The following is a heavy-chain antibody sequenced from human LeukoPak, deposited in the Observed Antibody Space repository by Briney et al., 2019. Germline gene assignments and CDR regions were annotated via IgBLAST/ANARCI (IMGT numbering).Heavy chain of an antibody. CDR2: INPNSGGT. Sequence: GASVKVSCKTSGDTFSSYYMHWVRQAPGQGLEWMGWINPNSGGTNYAQKFQGRVTMTRDTSISTAYMELSRLRSDDTAVYYCARYYYGSGSYPFDYWGQGTLVTVSS. V-gene: IGHV1-2*02. CDR3: ARYYYGSGSYPFDY. D-gene: IGHD3-10*01. CDR1: GDTFSSYY. J-gene: IGHJ4*02.